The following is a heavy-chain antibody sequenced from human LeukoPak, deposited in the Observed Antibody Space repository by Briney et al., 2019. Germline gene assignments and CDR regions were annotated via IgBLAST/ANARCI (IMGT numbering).Heavy chain of an antibody. V-gene: IGHV3-43D*03. CDR2: ISWDGGST. J-gene: IGHJ4*02. D-gene: IGHD3-10*01. CDR3: AKAVGGSGSYYFDY. Sequence: GGSLRLSCAASGFTFDDYAMHWVRQAPGKGLEWVSLISWDGGSTYYADSVKGRFTISRDNSKNSLYLQMNSLRAEDTALYYCAKAVGGSGSYYFDYWGQGTLVTVSS. CDR1: GFTFDDYA.